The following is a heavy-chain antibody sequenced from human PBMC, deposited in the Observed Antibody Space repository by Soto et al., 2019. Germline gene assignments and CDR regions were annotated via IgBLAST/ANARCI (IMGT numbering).Heavy chain of an antibody. D-gene: IGHD3-22*01. J-gene: IGHJ6*02. V-gene: IGHV3-23*01. CDR1: GFTFRKYA. CDR3: AKVREGYYSSCYYYYYYGMDV. Sequence: GGSLRLSCAASGFTFRKYAMSWVRQAPGKGLEWVSLLTGSGVTTYYADSVKGRFTISRDNSKNTLNLQMNSLRAEDTAIYYCAKVREGYYSSCYYYYYYGMDVWGQGTTVTVSS. CDR2: LTGSGVTT.